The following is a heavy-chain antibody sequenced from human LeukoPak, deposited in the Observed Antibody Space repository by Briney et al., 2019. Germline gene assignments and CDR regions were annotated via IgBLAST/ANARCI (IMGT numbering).Heavy chain of an antibody. V-gene: IGHV4-30-4*08. CDR2: IYYSGST. Sequence: SQTLSLTCTVSGGSISSGDYYWSWIRQPPGKGLEWIGYIYYSGSTYYNPSLKGRVTISVDTSKNQFSLKLSSVTAADTAVYYCARIAVAGHDAFDIWGQGTMVTVSS. D-gene: IGHD6-19*01. CDR3: ARIAVAGHDAFDI. J-gene: IGHJ3*02. CDR1: GGSISSGDYY.